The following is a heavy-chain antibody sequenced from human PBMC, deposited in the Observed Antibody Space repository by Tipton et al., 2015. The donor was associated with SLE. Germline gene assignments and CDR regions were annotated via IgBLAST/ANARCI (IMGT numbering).Heavy chain of an antibody. CDR3: ASDGDDSSGAFDI. D-gene: IGHD3-22*01. Sequence: LRLSCTVSGGSISSYYWSWIRQPPGKGLEWIGYIYYSGSTNYNPSLKSRVTISVDTSKNQFSLKLSSVTAADTAVYYCASDGDDSSGAFDIWGQGTMVTVPS. CDR1: GGSISSYY. CDR2: IYYSGST. V-gene: IGHV4-59*01. J-gene: IGHJ3*02.